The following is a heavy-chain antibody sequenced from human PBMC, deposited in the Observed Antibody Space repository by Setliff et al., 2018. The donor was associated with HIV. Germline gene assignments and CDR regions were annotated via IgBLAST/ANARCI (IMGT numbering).Heavy chain of an antibody. CDR3: ATSLITVPPDAFDI. V-gene: IGHV4-39*07. CDR1: GGSTSSSSYY. J-gene: IGHJ3*02. CDR2: IYHNGNT. Sequence: PSETLPLTCTVAGGSTSSSSYYWGWIRQPPGMGLEWIASIYHNGNTYYNPSLKSRVTMSVDTSKNQFSLKLSSVTAADTAVYYCATSLITVPPDAFDIWGQGTMVTVSS. D-gene: IGHD4-4*01.